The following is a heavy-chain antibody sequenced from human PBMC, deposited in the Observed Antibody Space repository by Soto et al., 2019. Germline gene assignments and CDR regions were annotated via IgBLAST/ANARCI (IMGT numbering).Heavy chain of an antibody. V-gene: IGHV3-7*01. CDR3: ARAHPGYDYANY. CDR1: GFSFSTYW. Sequence: EVQLVESGGGLVQPGGSLRLSCAASGFSFSTYWMSWVRQAPGKGLGWVANIKQDGSDKYYVDSVKGRFTISRDNAKNSLYLQMNSLRAEDTAVYYCARAHPGYDYANYGGQGSLVTVSS. CDR2: IKQDGSDK. D-gene: IGHD3-22*01. J-gene: IGHJ4*02.